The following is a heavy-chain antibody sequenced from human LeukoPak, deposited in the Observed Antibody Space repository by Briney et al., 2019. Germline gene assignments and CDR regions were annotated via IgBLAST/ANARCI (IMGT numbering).Heavy chain of an antibody. CDR1: GFTFSDYY. Sequence: GGSLRLSCAASGFTFSDYYMSWIRQAPGKGLEWVSYITGTSGTIYYADSVKGRFTIPRDNAKNSLYLQMNSLRAEDTAVYFCAREGLYNYGYVYGYWGQGTLVTVSS. CDR2: ITGTSGTI. J-gene: IGHJ4*02. CDR3: AREGLYNYGYVYGY. D-gene: IGHD5-18*01. V-gene: IGHV3-11*04.